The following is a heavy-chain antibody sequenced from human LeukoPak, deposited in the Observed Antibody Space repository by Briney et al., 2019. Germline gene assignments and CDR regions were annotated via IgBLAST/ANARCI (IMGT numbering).Heavy chain of an antibody. CDR1: RFTFSSYS. V-gene: IGHV3-7*01. CDR2: IKQDGSEK. Sequence: PGGSLRLSCAASRFTFSSYSMNWVRQAPGKGLEWVANIKQDGSEKYYVDSVKGRFTISRDNAKNSLYLQMNSLRAEDTAVYYCARVKWAFDYWGQGTLVTVSS. D-gene: IGHD1-26*01. J-gene: IGHJ4*02. CDR3: ARVKWAFDY.